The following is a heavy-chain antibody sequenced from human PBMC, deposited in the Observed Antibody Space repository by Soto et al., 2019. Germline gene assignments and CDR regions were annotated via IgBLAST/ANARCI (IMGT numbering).Heavy chain of an antibody. CDR2: ISGRGGST. CDR1: EFTFNTYS. J-gene: IGHJ4*02. Sequence: EVQLLESWGGSVQPGVALRLSCADSEFTFNTYSMSWVRQAPGKGLEWVSAISGRGGSTYYADSVKGRFTISRDNSKNTLFLQRNSLRAEDTAVYYCTQEATTVTTGFWGQGTLVTVSS. CDR3: TQEATTVTTGF. D-gene: IGHD4-17*01. V-gene: IGHV3-23*01.